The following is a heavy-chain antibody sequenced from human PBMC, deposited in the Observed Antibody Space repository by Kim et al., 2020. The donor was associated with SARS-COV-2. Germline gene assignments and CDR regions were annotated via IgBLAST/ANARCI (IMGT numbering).Heavy chain of an antibody. D-gene: IGHD3-10*01. CDR3: VRGGDY. Sequence: GGSLRLSCAASGFTFSSYWMHWVRQAPGKGLVWVSCIKSDGSATTYADSVKGRFTISRDNAKNTLYLQMNSLRAEDTAVYYCVRGGDYWGQGTLVTVSS. CDR2: IKSDGSAT. J-gene: IGHJ4*02. V-gene: IGHV3-74*01. CDR1: GFTFSSYW.